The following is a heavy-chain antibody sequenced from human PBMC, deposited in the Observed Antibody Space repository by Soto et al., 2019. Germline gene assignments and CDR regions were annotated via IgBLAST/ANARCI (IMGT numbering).Heavy chain of an antibody. V-gene: IGHV4-38-2*01. CDR2: IYHSGRT. CDR3: ARAIYYYDSNDYTWHFDS. Sequence: QVQLQESGPGLVKSSETLSLTCAVSGYSISNGYYWGWIRQPPGKGLEWIGSIYHSGRTYYNPSLKSRVTISVDTSKNQFSLKLSSVTAADTAVHYCARAIYYYDSNDYTWHFDSWGQGTLVTVSS. D-gene: IGHD3-22*01. J-gene: IGHJ4*02. CDR1: GYSISNGYY.